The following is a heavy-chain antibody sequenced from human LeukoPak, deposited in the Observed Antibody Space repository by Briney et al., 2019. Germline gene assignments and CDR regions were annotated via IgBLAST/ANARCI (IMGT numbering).Heavy chain of an antibody. CDR2: INHSGST. D-gene: IGHD3-10*01. J-gene: IGHJ6*03. CDR3: ARLTKNDSGSFRFGKKKRGYMDV. V-gene: IGHV4-34*01. CDR1: GGSFSGYY. Sequence: SETLSLTCAVYGGSFSGYYWSWIRQPPGKGLEWIGEINHSGSTNYNPSLKGRVTISVDTSKNQFSLKLSSVTAADTAVYYCARLTKNDSGSFRFGKKKRGYMDVWGKGTTVTISS.